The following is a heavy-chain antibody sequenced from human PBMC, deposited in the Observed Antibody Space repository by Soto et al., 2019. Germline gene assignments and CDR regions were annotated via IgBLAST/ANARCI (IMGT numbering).Heavy chain of an antibody. CDR1: GGSISSGGYY. CDR3: GRAAHYSSPFRWFDP. D-gene: IGHD6-13*01. CDR2: IYYSGST. Sequence: SETLSLTCTVSGGSISSGGYYWSWIRQHPGKGLEWIGYIYYSGSTYYNPSLKSRVTISVDTSKNQFSLKLSSVTAADTAVYYCGRAAHYSSPFRWFDPWGQGTLVTVSS. J-gene: IGHJ5*02. V-gene: IGHV4-31*03.